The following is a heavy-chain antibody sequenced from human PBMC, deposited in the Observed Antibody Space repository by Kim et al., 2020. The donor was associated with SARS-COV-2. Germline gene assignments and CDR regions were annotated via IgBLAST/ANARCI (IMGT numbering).Heavy chain of an antibody. D-gene: IGHD6-13*01. Sequence: GRFTISRDNSKNTLYLQMSSLRAEDTAVYYCVKDPVEVGAAAGTGELFDYWGQGTLVTVSS. CDR3: VKDPVEVGAAAGTGELFDY. J-gene: IGHJ4*02. V-gene: IGHV3-64D*06.